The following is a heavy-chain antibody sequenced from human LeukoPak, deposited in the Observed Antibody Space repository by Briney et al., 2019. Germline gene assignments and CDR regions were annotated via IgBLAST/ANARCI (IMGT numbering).Heavy chain of an antibody. CDR1: GGSFSGYY. D-gene: IGHD6-19*01. Sequence: PSETLSLTCAVYGGSFSGYYWSWIRQPPGKGLEWIGEINHSGRTNYNPSLKSRVIISVDTSKNQFSLKLSSVTAADTAVYYCARGIAVAGQGFDYWGQGTLVTVSS. J-gene: IGHJ4*02. CDR3: ARGIAVAGQGFDY. CDR2: INHSGRT. V-gene: IGHV4-34*01.